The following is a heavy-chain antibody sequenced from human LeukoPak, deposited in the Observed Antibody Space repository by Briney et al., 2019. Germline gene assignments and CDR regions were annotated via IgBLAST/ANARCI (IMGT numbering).Heavy chain of an antibody. CDR1: GYSFTSYW. CDR3: ARLAFCTNAVCFSNYYYSMDV. J-gene: IGHJ6*03. Sequence: GESLKISCKGSGYSFTSYWIGWARQMPGKGLEWMGIIYPDDSDTKYSPPFQGQVTISADKSISTAYLQWSSLKASDTAMYYCARLAFCTNAVCFSNYYYSMDVWGRGTTVTVSS. CDR2: IYPDDSDT. V-gene: IGHV5-51*01. D-gene: IGHD2-8*01.